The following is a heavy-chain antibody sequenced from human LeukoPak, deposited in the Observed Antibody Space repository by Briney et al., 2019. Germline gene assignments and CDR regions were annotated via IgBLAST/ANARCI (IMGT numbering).Heavy chain of an antibody. J-gene: IGHJ5*02. V-gene: IGHV1-18*01. D-gene: IGHD2-2*01. CDR1: GYTFTSYG. CDR2: ISAYNGNT. Sequence: ASVKVSCKASGYTFTSYGISWVRQAPGQGLEWMGWISAYNGNTNYAQKLQGRVTMTTDTSTSTAYMELRSLTSGDTAVYYCARVGRDCSTINCYWEDWFDPWGQGTLVIVSS. CDR3: ARVGRDCSTINCYWEDWFDP.